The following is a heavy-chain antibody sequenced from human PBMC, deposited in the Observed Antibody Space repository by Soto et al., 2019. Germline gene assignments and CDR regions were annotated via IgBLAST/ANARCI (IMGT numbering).Heavy chain of an antibody. CDR1: GGYISSYY. V-gene: IGHV4-59*01. CDR3: AREGYGGGYYYYNDMDV. Sequence: PSETMSLTCTVSGGYISSYYWSWIRQPPGKGLEWIGYIYYSGSTNYNISLKSRVTISVDTSKNQFSLKLSSVTAADTAVYYCAREGYGGGYYYYNDMDVRDQGTTVTVPS. D-gene: IGHD5-12*01. J-gene: IGHJ6*02. CDR2: IYYSGST.